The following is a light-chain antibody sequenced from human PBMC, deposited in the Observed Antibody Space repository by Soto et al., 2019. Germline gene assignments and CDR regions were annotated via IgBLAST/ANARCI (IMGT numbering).Light chain of an antibody. CDR1: QGIRDF. CDR3: QQFNVYPLT. Sequence: DIQLTQSPSFLSASVGDRVTITCRASQGIRDFLAWYQQKPGKAPKLLIYAASTLQTGVPTRFSGIASGTVFTLIISNLQPADFATYYCQQFNVYPLTFGGGTKVEIK. V-gene: IGKV1-9*01. CDR2: AAS. J-gene: IGKJ4*01.